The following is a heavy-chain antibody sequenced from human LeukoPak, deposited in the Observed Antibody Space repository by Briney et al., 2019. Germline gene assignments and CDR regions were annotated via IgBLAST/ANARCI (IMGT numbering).Heavy chain of an antibody. Sequence: GGSLRLSCTASGFTFSSYTMTWVRQAPGKGLEWVAVISYDGSNKYYADSVKGRFTIPRDNSKNTLYLQMNSLRAEDTAVYYCAKAPSAAAGLFFDYWGQGTLVTVSS. CDR1: GFTFSSYT. CDR3: AKAPSAAAGLFFDY. D-gene: IGHD6-13*01. J-gene: IGHJ4*02. CDR2: ISYDGSNK. V-gene: IGHV3-30*18.